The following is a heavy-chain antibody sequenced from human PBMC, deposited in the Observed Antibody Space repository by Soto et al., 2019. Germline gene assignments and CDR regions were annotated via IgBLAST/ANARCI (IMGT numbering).Heavy chain of an antibody. CDR1: GGSFSCYY. J-gene: IGHJ4*01. CDR3: ERGLTAMALYYFGY. V-gene: IGHV4-34*01. Sequence: SATLALTCPVYGGSFSCYYLSWIRPPHGKGLEWIGEINQSGSTNYNPSLKSRVTISVYTSKNQVSLKLSSVTAADTAVYYCERGLTAMALYYFGYRGQGNL. CDR2: INQSGST. D-gene: IGHD5-18*01.